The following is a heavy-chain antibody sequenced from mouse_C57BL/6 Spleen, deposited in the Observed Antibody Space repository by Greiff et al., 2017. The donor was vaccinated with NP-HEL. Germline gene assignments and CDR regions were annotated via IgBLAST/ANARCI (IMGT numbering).Heavy chain of an antibody. J-gene: IGHJ4*01. CDR3: ARYYGSSLGAMDY. D-gene: IGHD1-1*01. V-gene: IGHV1-76*01. CDR1: GYTFTDYY. Sequence: QVQLQQSGAELVRPGASVKLSCKASGYTFTDYYINWVKQRPGQGLEWIARIYPGSGNTYYNEKFKGKATMTAEKSSSTAYMQLSSLTSEDAAVYFCARYYGSSLGAMDYWGHGTSVPVSS. CDR2: IYPGSGNT.